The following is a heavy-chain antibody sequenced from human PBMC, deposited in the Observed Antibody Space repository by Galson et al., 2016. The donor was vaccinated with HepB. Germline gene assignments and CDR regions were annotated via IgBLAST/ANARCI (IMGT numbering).Heavy chain of an antibody. CDR2: VSRHAGST. D-gene: IGHD2/OR15-2a*01. J-gene: IGHJ5*02. CDR3: AKANIIMVTLGIYLDT. CDR1: GFAFNTYA. Sequence: SLRLSCATSGFAFNTYAMNWVRQAPGKGLEWVAGVSRHAGSTYYADSVKGRFAISRDNSKNTLFLQMNGLRADDTAVYYCAKANIIMVTLGIYLDTWGPGTLVTVSS. V-gene: IGHV3-23*01.